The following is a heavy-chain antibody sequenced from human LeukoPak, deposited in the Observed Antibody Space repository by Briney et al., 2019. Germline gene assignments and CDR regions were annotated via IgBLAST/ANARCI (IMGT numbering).Heavy chain of an antibody. Sequence: SETLSLTCAVYGGSFSGYYWSWIRQPPGKGLEWIGEINHSGSTNCNPSLKSRVTISVDTSKNQFSLKLSSVTAADTAVYYCARGGSRAYYGDFGSPFDYWGQGTLVTVSS. D-gene: IGHD4-17*01. CDR1: GGSFSGYY. CDR2: INHSGST. J-gene: IGHJ4*02. V-gene: IGHV4-34*01. CDR3: ARGGSRAYYGDFGSPFDY.